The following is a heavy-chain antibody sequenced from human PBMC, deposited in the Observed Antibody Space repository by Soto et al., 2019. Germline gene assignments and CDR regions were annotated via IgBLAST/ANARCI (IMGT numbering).Heavy chain of an antibody. CDR2: VHHSGTT. CDR1: GGSISTDYW. D-gene: IGHD3-10*01. Sequence: QVQLQESGPGLVKPSGTLSLTCAVSGGSISTDYWWSWVRQAPGKALEWIGEVHHSGTTNYIQSLKSRVTMSVDKSGKHVSLELTSVAAADTAVYYCARGVFFRWVHWGQGTLVTVSS. J-gene: IGHJ4*02. CDR3: ARGVFFRWVH. V-gene: IGHV4-4*02.